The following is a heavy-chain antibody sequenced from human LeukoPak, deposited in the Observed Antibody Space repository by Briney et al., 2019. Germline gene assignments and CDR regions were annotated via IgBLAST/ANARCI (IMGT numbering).Heavy chain of an antibody. CDR2: ISGSGGST. D-gene: IGHD4-23*01. V-gene: IGHV3-23*01. CDR1: GFTFSSYA. J-gene: IGHJ4*02. Sequence: GGSLRLSCAASGFTFSSYATSWVRQAPGKGLGWVSAISGSGGSTYCADSVKGRFTISRDNSKNTLYLQMNSLRAEDTAVYYCASLYYGGNNFDYWGQGALVTVSS. CDR3: ASLYYGGNNFDY.